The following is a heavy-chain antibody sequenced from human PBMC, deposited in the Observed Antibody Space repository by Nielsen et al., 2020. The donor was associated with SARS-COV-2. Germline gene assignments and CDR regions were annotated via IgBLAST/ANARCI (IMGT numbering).Heavy chain of an antibody. V-gene: IGHV3-23*01. CDR2: IRTSDDPT. CDR1: GFTFSRHA. CDR3: AKAPDCSGGSCYSPPDY. J-gene: IGHJ4*02. D-gene: IGHD2-15*01. Sequence: GESLKISCAASGFTFSRHAMIWVRQAPGKGLEWVSAIRTSDDPTYYADSVKGRFTISRDNPKNTLDLQMNSLRADDTAVYYCAKAPDCSGGSCYSPPDYWGQGALVTVSS.